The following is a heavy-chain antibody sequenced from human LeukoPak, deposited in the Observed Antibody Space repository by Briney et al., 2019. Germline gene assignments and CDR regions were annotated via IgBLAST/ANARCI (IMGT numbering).Heavy chain of an antibody. J-gene: IGHJ4*02. CDR3: AKDRHSSSSGLDY. D-gene: IGHD6-6*01. CDR1: GFTFDDYA. CDR2: ISWNSGSI. V-gene: IGHV3-9*03. Sequence: PGGSLRLSCAASGFTFDDYAMHWVRQAPGKGLEWVSGISWNSGSIGYADSVKGRFTISRDNAKNSLYLQMNSLRAEDMALYYCAKDRHSSSSGLDYWGQGTLVTVSS.